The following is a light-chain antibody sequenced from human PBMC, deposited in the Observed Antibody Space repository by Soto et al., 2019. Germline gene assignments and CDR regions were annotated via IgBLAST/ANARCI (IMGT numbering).Light chain of an antibody. CDR3: QQYNNWPIT. J-gene: IGKJ5*01. CDR2: GAS. CDR1: QTILSN. V-gene: IGKV3-15*01. Sequence: EIVMTQSPATLSVSPGERATLSCRASQTILSNLAWYQQKPGRAPRLLIYGASTRATGIPARFSGSGSGTEFTLTISSPQSEDFAVYYCQQYNNWPITFGQGTRLEIK.